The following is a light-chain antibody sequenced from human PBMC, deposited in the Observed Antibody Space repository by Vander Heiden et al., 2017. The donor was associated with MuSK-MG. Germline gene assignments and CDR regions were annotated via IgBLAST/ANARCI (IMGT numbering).Light chain of an antibody. J-gene: IGKJ3*01. V-gene: IGKV3-11*01. CDR2: DAF. CDR3: QQRRSWPVT. CDR1: QSVSEY. Sequence: EIVLTQSPATLSLSPGERATLSCRASQSVSEYLAWYQQKPGQAPRLLIYDAFNRATGIPAKFSGSGSGTDFTLTIRNLEPEDFAVYYCQQRRSWPVTFGRGTKVXIK.